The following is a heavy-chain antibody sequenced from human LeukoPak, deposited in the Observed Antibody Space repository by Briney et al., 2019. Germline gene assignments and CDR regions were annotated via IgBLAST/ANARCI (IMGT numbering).Heavy chain of an antibody. J-gene: IGHJ4*02. CDR2: INSDGSST. CDR3: ARDSPGYSYGFGY. D-gene: IGHD5-18*01. V-gene: IGHV3-74*01. Sequence: RSGGSLRLSCAASGFTFSSYAMSWVRQAPGKGLVWVSRINSDGSSTSYADSVKGRFTISRDNAKNTLYLQMNSLRAEDTAVYYCARDSPGYSYGFGYWGQGTLVTVSS. CDR1: GFTFSSYA.